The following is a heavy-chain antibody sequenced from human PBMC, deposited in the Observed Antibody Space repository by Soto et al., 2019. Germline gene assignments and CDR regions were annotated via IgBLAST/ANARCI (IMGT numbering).Heavy chain of an antibody. V-gene: IGHV3-11*06. CDR3: ARDLEVGAYLYYIDY. D-gene: IGHD1-26*01. CDR1: GFTFTDCY. Sequence: QVHLVESGGGLVKPGGSLRLSCAASGFTFTDCYVSWIRQAPGKGLEWLSYISVSSTYTNYADSVKGRFTISRDNAKKLLLLKMSSLRAEATAVYYCARDLEVGAYLYYIDYWGQGTLVTVSS. J-gene: IGHJ4*02. CDR2: ISVSSTYT.